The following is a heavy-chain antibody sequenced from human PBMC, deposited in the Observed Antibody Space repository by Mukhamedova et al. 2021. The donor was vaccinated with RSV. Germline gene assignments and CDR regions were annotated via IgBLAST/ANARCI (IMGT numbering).Heavy chain of an antibody. CDR2: GCT. V-gene: IGHV4-39*07. CDR3: ARDKAAAGPTPGGY. D-gene: IGHD6-13*01. J-gene: IGHJ4*02. Sequence: GCTYYNPSLKSRVTISIDTSKNQFSLKLGSVTAADTAVYYCARDKAAAGPTPGGYWGQGTLVTVSS.